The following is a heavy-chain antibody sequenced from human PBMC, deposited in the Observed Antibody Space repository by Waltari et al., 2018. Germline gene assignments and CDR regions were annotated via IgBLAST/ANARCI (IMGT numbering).Heavy chain of an antibody. Sequence: EVQLVESGGGMVQPGESLRLSCAASGFTFSTYNMNWVRQAPGKGLEWVSDISSSTTTYYADYVKGRFTISRDNAKNSLYLQMNSLRAEDTALYYCARGRDGYIQDVFDIWGQGTMVSVSS. V-gene: IGHV3-48*01. D-gene: IGHD5-12*01. CDR2: ISSSTTT. CDR1: GFTFSTYN. J-gene: IGHJ3*02. CDR3: ARGRDGYIQDVFDI.